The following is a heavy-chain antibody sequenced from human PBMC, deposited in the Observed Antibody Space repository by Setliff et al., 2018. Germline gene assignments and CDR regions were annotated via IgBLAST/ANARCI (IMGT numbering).Heavy chain of an antibody. D-gene: IGHD1-1*01. CDR2: IFPADSET. J-gene: IGHJ1*01. V-gene: IGHV5-51*01. CDR3: ARLPSTGSAFFQH. CDR1: GYSFTDYW. Sequence: GESLKISCKASGYSFTDYWIAWVRQMPGGGLEWMGLIFPADSETRYSPSFQGQFTMSVDTSINTAYLQWNSLKASDTALYFCARLPSTGSAFFQHWGQGTLVTVSS.